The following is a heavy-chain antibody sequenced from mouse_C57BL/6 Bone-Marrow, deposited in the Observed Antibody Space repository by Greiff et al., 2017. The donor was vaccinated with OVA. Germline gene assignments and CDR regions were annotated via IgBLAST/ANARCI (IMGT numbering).Heavy chain of an antibody. D-gene: IGHD4-1*01. Sequence: EVQLQESGGDLVKPGGSLKLSCAASGFTFSSYGMSWVRQTPDKRLEWVATISSGGSYTYYPDSVKGRFTISRDNAKNTLYLQMSSLKSEDTAMXYCARRLGLYFDYWGQGTTLTVSS. CDR1: GFTFSSYG. CDR2: ISSGGSYT. CDR3: ARRLGLYFDY. V-gene: IGHV5-6*01. J-gene: IGHJ2*01.